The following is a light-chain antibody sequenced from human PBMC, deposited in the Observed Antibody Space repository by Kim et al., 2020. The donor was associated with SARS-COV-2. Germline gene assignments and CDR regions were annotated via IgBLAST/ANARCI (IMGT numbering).Light chain of an antibody. CDR3: CSYAGSYTV. CDR1: SNDVGGYNY. CDR2: DVS. Sequence: PGQSVTSSCTGTSNDVGGYNYVSLYQQHPGKAPKLMIYDVSNRPSGVPDRFSGSKSGNTASLTISGLQPEDEADYYCCSYAGSYTVFGGGTQLTVL. J-gene: IGLJ2*01. V-gene: IGLV2-11*03.